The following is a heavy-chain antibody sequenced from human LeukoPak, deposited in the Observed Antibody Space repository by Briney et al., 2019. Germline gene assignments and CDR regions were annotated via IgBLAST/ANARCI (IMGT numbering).Heavy chain of an antibody. Sequence: SETLSLTCTVSGGSISSSNYYWRWIRQPPGKGLEWIGTVYYSGTTYYSASLKSRVTISVDTSKNQFSLKLSSVTAADTAIYYCARTIIISAGANPQLFDNWGQGTLVTVSS. CDR1: GGSISSSNYY. D-gene: IGHD3-10*01. V-gene: IGHV4-39*01. CDR2: VYYSGTT. CDR3: ARTIIISAGANPQLFDN. J-gene: IGHJ4*02.